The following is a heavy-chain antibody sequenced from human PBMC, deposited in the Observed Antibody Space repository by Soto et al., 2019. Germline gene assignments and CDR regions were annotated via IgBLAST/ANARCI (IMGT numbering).Heavy chain of an antibody. CDR1: GYTFTTHN. V-gene: IGHV1-8*02. D-gene: IGHD2-8*01. J-gene: IGHJ4*01. CDR3: VRYGVAAAY. Sequence: ASVKVSCKASGYTFTTHNINWVRQATGQGLEWMGWMNPNSGTTGYAQKFQDRITLTRDISKTTAYMELSSLTFDDTAVYFCVRYGVAAAYWGQGTQVTVSS. CDR2: MNPNSGTT.